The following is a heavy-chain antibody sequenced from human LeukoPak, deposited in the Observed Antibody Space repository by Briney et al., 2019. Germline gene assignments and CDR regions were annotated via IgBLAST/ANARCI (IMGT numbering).Heavy chain of an antibody. CDR2: ISGSGGST. D-gene: IGHD5-18*01. CDR3: AKYFTAMVTMADAFDI. CDR1: GFTFSSYA. V-gene: IGHV3-23*01. Sequence: GGSLRLSCAASGFTFSSYAMSWVRQAPGKGLEWVSAISGSGGSTYYADSVKGRFTISRDNSKNTLYLQMNSLRAEDTAVYYCAKYFTAMVTMADAFDIWGQGTMVTVSS. J-gene: IGHJ3*02.